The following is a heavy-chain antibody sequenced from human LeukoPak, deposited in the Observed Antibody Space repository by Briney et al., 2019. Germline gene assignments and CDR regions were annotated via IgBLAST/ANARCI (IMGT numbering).Heavy chain of an antibody. V-gene: IGHV3-30*18. Sequence: GGSLRLSCAASGFTFSNYDMHWVRQAPGKGLEWVAVISYDGTNKYCADSVKGRFTISRDNSKSTLYLQMNSLRAEDTAVNYCAKENDFVYWGQGTLVTVSS. CDR2: ISYDGTNK. CDR1: GFTFSNYD. CDR3: AKENDFVY. J-gene: IGHJ4*02. D-gene: IGHD3-3*01.